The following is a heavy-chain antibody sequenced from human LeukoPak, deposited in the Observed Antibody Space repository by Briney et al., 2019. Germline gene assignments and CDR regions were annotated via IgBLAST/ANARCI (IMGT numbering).Heavy chain of an antibody. CDR3: VRTPPNWGFDY. D-gene: IGHD3-16*01. CDR1: GYTFTTHD. V-gene: IGHV1-8*01. J-gene: IGHJ4*02. CDR2: MSPNSGDT. Sequence: ASVKVSCRASGYTFTTHDINWVRQATGQGLEWLGWMSPNSGDTGYAQKFQGRVTMTGDSSISTAFMELSSLRSGDTAIYYCVRTPPNWGFDYWGQGTLVTVSS.